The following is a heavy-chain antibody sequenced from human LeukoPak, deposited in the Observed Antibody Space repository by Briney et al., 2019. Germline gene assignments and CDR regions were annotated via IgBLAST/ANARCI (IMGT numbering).Heavy chain of an antibody. CDR1: GFTFHDYA. D-gene: IGHD2-15*01. J-gene: IGHJ4*02. V-gene: IGHV3-7*03. CDR3: ARDNGWSADF. Sequence: GGSLRLSCAASGFTFHDYAIHWVRQGPGKGLEWVANIKQDGSAKPYVDSVKGRFTISRDNAKNSLFLQMNSLRAEDTAVYYCARDNGWSADFWGQGTLVTVSS. CDR2: IKQDGSAK.